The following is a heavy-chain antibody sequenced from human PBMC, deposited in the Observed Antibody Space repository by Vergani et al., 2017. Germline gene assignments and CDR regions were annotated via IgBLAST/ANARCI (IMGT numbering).Heavy chain of an antibody. CDR2: ISRSGSA. CDR1: GGSTTSETLF. CDR3: ARAHVSYFDSYGYSAGFVDS. J-gene: IGHJ5*01. D-gene: IGHD3-22*01. Sequence: QVQLQESGPGLVKPSETLSLTCTVSGGSTTSETLFWSWVRQPAGKGLEWIGHISRSGSAVYNSSLTSRVTISLDTAKNQFFLKLTSVTVADTAVYYCARAHVSYFDSYGYSAGFVDSWGQGTLVTVSS. V-gene: IGHV4-61*02.